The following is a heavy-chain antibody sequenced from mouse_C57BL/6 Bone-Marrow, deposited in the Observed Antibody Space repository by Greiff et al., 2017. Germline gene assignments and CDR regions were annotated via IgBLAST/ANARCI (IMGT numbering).Heavy chain of an antibody. J-gene: IGHJ2*01. CDR2: ICPGDGDT. V-gene: IGHV1-82*01. CDR1: GYAFSSSW. Sequence: VKLVESGPELVKPGASVKISCKASGYAFSSSWMNWVKQRPGKGLEWIGRICPGDGDTDYNGTLKGKATLTADNSSSPSYMQLSSLTSEDSAVYFCARSPYGSSSGDYWGQGTTLTVSS. CDR3: ARSPYGSSSGDY. D-gene: IGHD1-1*01.